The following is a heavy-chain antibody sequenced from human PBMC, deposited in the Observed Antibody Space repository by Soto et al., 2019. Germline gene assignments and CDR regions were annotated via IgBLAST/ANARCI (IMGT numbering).Heavy chain of an antibody. D-gene: IGHD6-19*01. J-gene: IGHJ4*02. CDR2: FYYSGRT. CDR3: ARWRPYSSNGGWVDC. Sequence: QLQLQESGPGLVKPSETLSLTCTVSGDSLGSSSFYWGWVRQPPGKGLEWIGTFYYSGRTYYNPSLKSRVTISVDTSQKQFSLRLTSVTTTDTAVYFCARWRPYSSNGGWVDCWGLGTLVFVSS. CDR1: GDSLGSSSFY. V-gene: IGHV4-39*01.